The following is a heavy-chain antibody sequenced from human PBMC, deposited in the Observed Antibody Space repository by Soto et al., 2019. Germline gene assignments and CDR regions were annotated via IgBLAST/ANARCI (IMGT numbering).Heavy chain of an antibody. CDR2: IYYSGST. J-gene: IGHJ4*02. V-gene: IGHV4-31*03. Sequence: SETLSLTCTVSDGSISSGGYYWSWIRQHPGKGLEWIGYIYYSGSTYYNPSLKSRVTISVDTTKNQFSLNLTSVTAADTAVYYCAGYCSSTSCYTGTDYWGRGTVVTVSS. CDR3: AGYCSSTSCYTGTDY. CDR1: DGSISSGGYY. D-gene: IGHD2-2*02.